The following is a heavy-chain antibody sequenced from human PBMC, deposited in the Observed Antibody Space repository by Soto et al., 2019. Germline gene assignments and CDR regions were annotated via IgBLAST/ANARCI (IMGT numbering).Heavy chain of an antibody. Sequence: QVQLQESGPGLVKPSQTLSLTCTVSGVSISSGGYYWSWIRQHPGKGLEGIGYIYYSGSTYYNPSLKSRVTISVDTSKNQFSLKLSSVTAADTAVYYCARDTAGGWYAVFDYWGQGTLVTVSS. J-gene: IGHJ4*02. D-gene: IGHD6-19*01. CDR3: ARDTAGGWYAVFDY. CDR2: IYYSGST. V-gene: IGHV4-31*03. CDR1: GVSISSGGYY.